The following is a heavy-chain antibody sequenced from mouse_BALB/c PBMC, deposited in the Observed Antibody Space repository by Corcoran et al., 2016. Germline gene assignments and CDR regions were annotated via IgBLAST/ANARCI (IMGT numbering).Heavy chain of an antibody. Sequence: QIQLVQTGPELKKPGETVKISCKASGYTFTHYGMNWGKQGSGKGVKWMGWINTYTGEPTYADDFKGRFAFSLETSASTAYLQINNLKNEDTATYFCAREPYAMDYWGQGTSVTVSS. CDR3: AREPYAMDY. CDR1: GYTFTHYG. V-gene: IGHV9-3-1*01. J-gene: IGHJ4*01. CDR2: INTYTGEP.